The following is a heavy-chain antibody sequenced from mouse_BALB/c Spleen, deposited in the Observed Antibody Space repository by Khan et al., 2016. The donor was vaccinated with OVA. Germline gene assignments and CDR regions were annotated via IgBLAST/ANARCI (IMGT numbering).Heavy chain of an antibody. CDR2: MNTYTGET. CDR1: GYTFKDYV. CDR3: VRFHWGY. J-gene: IGHJ2*01. Sequence: QIQLVQSGPELKKPGETVKISCKAFGYTFKDYVMNWVKQSPGEGLKWKGWMNTYTGETTYADDFKGRFAFSLETSAKNDYLQISSIKDEDTATYFCVRFHWGYWGQGTALTVSS. V-gene: IGHV9-3-1*01. D-gene: IGHD4-1*01.